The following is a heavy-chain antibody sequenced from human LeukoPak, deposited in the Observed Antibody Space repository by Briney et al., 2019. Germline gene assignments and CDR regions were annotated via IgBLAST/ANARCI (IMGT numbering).Heavy chain of an antibody. J-gene: IGHJ3*02. V-gene: IGHV4-28*01. D-gene: IGHD6-19*01. Sequence: NPGGSLRLSCAASGFTFSDHSMNWVRQAPGKGLEWIGYIFYNGGAYYNTSLNSRVTMSIDASKNQFSLKLRSVTAVDTAMYYCVRNQAEASNHGAMDIWGQGTMVTVSS. CDR1: GFTFSDHS. CDR2: IFYNGGA. CDR3: VRNQAEASNHGAMDI.